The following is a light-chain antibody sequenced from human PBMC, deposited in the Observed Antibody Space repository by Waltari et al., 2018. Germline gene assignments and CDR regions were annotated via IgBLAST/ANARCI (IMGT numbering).Light chain of an antibody. Sequence: DIQMTQSPSTLSASVGDRVTITCRASQSVSPWLAWYQQKPGKAPKLLIYQTSSLESGVPSRFSGSGSGTEFALTISSLQPDDFATYYCQHYYTSSRTFGQGTKVETK. V-gene: IGKV1-5*03. CDR3: QHYYTSSRT. CDR1: QSVSPW. CDR2: QTS. J-gene: IGKJ1*01.